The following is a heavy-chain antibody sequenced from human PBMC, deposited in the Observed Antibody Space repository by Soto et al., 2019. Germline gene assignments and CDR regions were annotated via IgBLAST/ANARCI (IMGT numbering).Heavy chain of an antibody. J-gene: IGHJ4*02. CDR2: VRGSGDNT. D-gene: IGHD6-25*01. CDR3: AKDPYTIDYYYFDF. CDR1: GFTFNTYA. Sequence: EVQLLESGGGLVQPGGSLRLSCAASGFTFNTYAMSWVRQAPGKGLEWVSTVRGSGDNTYYADSVKGRFTISRDNSKNTLLLQMNSLRAEDTAIYYCAKDPYTIDYYYFDFGGQGTLVTVCS. V-gene: IGHV3-23*01.